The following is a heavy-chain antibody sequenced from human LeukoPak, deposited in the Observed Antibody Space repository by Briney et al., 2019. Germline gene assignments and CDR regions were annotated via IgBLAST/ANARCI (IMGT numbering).Heavy chain of an antibody. CDR3: ARVYSTIFGVVRNWFDP. V-gene: IGHV3-21*01. Sequence: GGSLRLSCAASGFTFSSYSMNWVRQAPGKGLEWVSSFSSSSSYIYYADSVKGRFTISRDNAKNSLYLQMNSLRAEDTAVYYCARVYSTIFGVVRNWFDPWGQGTLVTVSS. CDR2: FSSSSSYI. CDR1: GFTFSSYS. D-gene: IGHD3-3*01. J-gene: IGHJ5*02.